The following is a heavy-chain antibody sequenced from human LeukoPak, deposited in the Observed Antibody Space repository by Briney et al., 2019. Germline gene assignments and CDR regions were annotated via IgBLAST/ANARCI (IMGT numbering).Heavy chain of an antibody. CDR2: IYTSGST. D-gene: IGHD6-13*01. CDR3: ARDLTQQLVRGGWFDP. Sequence: SETLSLTCTVSGGSIGSYYWSWIREPAGKGLEWIGRIYTSGSTNYNPSLKSRVTMSVDTSKNQFSLKLSSVTAADTAVYYCARDLTQQLVRGGWFDPWGQGTLVTVSS. J-gene: IGHJ5*02. CDR1: GGSIGSYY. V-gene: IGHV4-4*07.